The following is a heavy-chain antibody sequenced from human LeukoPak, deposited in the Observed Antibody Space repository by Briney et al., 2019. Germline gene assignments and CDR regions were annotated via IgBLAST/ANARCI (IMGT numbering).Heavy chain of an antibody. J-gene: IGHJ4*02. Sequence: PSETLSLTCTVSGGSISSGGYYWSWIRQHPGKGLEWIGYIYYSGSTYYNPSLKSRVTISVDTSKNQFSLKLSSVTAADTAVYYCARAVVVIHYFDYWGQGTLVTVSS. CDR1: GGSISSGGYY. D-gene: IGHD3-22*01. V-gene: IGHV4-31*03. CDR3: ARAVVVIHYFDY. CDR2: IYYSGST.